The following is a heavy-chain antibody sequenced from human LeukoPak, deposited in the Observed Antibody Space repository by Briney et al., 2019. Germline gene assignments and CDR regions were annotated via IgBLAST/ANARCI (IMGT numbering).Heavy chain of an antibody. Sequence: GGSLRLSCAASGFTFDDYAMPWVRQAPGKGLEWVSGISWNSGSIGYADSVKGRFTISRDNAKNSLYLQMNSLRAEDTALYYCAKDISYSGYDRPFDYWGQGTLVTVSS. CDR2: ISWNSGSI. CDR3: AKDISYSGYDRPFDY. CDR1: GFTFDDYA. D-gene: IGHD5-12*01. J-gene: IGHJ4*02. V-gene: IGHV3-9*01.